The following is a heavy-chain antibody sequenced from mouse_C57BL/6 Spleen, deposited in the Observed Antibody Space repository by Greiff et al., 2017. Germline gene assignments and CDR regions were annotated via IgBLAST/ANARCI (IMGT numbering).Heavy chain of an antibody. Sequence: EVKVVESGGGLVKPGGSLKLSCAASGFTFSDYGMHWVRQAPEKGLEWVAYISSGSGTIYYADTVKGRFTISRDNAKNTLFLQMTSLRSEDTAMYYCARDPPMDDWGQGTSVTVPS. CDR1: GFTFSDYG. V-gene: IGHV5-17*01. CDR3: ARDPPMDD. CDR2: ISSGSGTI. J-gene: IGHJ4*01.